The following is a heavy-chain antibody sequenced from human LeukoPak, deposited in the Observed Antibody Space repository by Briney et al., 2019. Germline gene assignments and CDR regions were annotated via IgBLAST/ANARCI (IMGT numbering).Heavy chain of an antibody. D-gene: IGHD2-15*01. CDR2: ISSSGSNI. Sequence: PGGSLRLSCTASGFIFTSYGMNWVRQAPGKGLEWVSYISSSGSNIFYADSVKGRFTISRDQAKDSVFLQMNSLRAEDTALYFCARHAVMATTPFYFDSWGQGALVTVSS. J-gene: IGHJ4*02. CDR1: GFIFTSYG. V-gene: IGHV3-21*04. CDR3: ARHAVMATTPFYFDS.